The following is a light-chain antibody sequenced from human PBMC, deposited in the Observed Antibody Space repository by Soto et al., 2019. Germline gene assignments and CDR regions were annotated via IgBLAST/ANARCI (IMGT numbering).Light chain of an antibody. CDR3: CSYAGSYTYV. J-gene: IGLJ1*01. CDR2: DVS. V-gene: IGLV2-11*01. CDR1: SSDVGGYNY. Sequence: QSVLTQPRSVSGSPGQSVTISCTGTSSDVGGYNYVSWYQQHPSKAPKLMIYDVSKRPSGVPDRFSGSKSGNTASLTISGLQAEDEADYYCCSYAGSYTYVFGTGTKLIVL.